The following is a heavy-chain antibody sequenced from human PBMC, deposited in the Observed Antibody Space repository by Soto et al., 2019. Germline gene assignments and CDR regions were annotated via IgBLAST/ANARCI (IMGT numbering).Heavy chain of an antibody. CDR2: IYYSGST. V-gene: IGHV4-39*01. D-gene: IGHD3-3*01. CDR3: ARLGYDFWSGEGTEFQH. J-gene: IGHJ1*01. CDR1: GGSISSSSYY. Sequence: SETLSLTCTVSGGSISSSSYYWGWIRQPPGKGLEWIGSIYYSGSTYYNPSLKSRVTISVDTSKNQFSLKLSSVTAADTTVYYCARLGYDFWSGEGTEFQHWGQGTLVTVSS.